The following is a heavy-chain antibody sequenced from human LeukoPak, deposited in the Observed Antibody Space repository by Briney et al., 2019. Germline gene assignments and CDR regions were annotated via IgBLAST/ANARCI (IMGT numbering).Heavy chain of an antibody. CDR3: ARRYYYGSGSYDAFDI. Sequence: GESLKISCKGSGYSFTSYWIGWARQMPGKGLEWMGIIYPGDSDTRYSPSFQGQVTISADKSISTAYLQWSSLKASDTAMYYCARRYYYGSGSYDAFDIWGQGTMVTVSS. CDR2: IYPGDSDT. V-gene: IGHV5-51*01. D-gene: IGHD3-10*01. CDR1: GYSFTSYW. J-gene: IGHJ3*02.